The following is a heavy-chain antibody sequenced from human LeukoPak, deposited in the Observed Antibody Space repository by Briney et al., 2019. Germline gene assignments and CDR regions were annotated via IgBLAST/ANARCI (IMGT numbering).Heavy chain of an antibody. D-gene: IGHD3-3*01. CDR1: GGSFSGYY. V-gene: IGHV4-34*01. J-gene: IGHJ4*02. Sequence: SETLSLTCAVYGGSFSGYYWSWIRQPPGKGLEWIGEINHSGSTNYNPSLKSRVTISVDTPKNQFSLKLSSVTAADTAVYYCARDWFGDFWSGYYSLFFDYWGQGTLVTVSS. CDR2: INHSGST. CDR3: ARDWFGDFWSGYYSLFFDY.